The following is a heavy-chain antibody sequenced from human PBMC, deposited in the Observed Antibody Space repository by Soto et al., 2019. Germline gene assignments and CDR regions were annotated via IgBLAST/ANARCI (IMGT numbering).Heavy chain of an antibody. Sequence: QVQLVQSGAEVKKPGSSVKVSCQASGGTFTSYSITWVRQAPGQGLEWVGRFIPVLKTADYAQKFQGRITITADKSTNTAYMELSSLTPEDTAVYYCTKDGLGPTRRYFAFWGQGTLVTVSS. CDR3: TKDGLGPTRRYFAF. V-gene: IGHV1-69*08. J-gene: IGHJ4*02. CDR1: GGTFTSYS. D-gene: IGHD1-26*01. CDR2: FIPVLKTA.